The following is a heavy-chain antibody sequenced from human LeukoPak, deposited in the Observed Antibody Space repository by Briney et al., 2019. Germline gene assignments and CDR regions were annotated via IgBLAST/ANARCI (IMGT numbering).Heavy chain of an antibody. V-gene: IGHV1-2*02. CDR2: INPNSGGT. CDR1: GYTFTGYY. D-gene: IGHD3-10*01. J-gene: IGHJ6*03. Sequence: GASVKVSCKASGYTFTGYYMHWVRQAPGQGLEWMGWINPNSGGTNYAQKFQGRVTMTRDTSISTAYMELSRLRSDDTAVYYCARGLTMVRGVSYYYYMDVWGKGTTVTISS. CDR3: ARGLTMVRGVSYYYYMDV.